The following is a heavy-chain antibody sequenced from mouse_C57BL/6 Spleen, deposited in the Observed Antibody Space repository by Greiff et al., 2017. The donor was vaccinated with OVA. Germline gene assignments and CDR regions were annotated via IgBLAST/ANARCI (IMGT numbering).Heavy chain of an antibody. D-gene: IGHD4-1*01. CDR3: ARGLGRDFDY. J-gene: IGHJ2*01. V-gene: IGHV1-61*01. CDR1: GYTFTSYW. CDR2: IYPSDSET. Sequence: QVQLQQPGAELVRPGSSVKLSCKASGYTFTSYWMDWVKQRPGQGLEWIGNIYPSDSETHYNQKFKDKATLTVDKSSSTAYMQLSSLTSEDSAVYYCARGLGRDFDYWGQGTTLTVSS.